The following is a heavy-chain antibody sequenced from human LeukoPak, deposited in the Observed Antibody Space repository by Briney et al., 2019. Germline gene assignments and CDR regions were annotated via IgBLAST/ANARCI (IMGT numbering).Heavy chain of an antibody. D-gene: IGHD2-2*02. CDR1: GFTVSSNY. CDR3: ARDVYCSSTSCYTGIDY. V-gene: IGHV3-53*01. J-gene: IGHJ4*02. Sequence: GGSLRLSCAASGFTVSSNYMSWVRQAPGKGLEWVSVIYSGGSTYYADSVKGRFTISRHNSKNTLYLQMNSLRAEDTAVYYCARDVYCSSTSCYTGIDYWGQGTLVTVSS. CDR2: IYSGGST.